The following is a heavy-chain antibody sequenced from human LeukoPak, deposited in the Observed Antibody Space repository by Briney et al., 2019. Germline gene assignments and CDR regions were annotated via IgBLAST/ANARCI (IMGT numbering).Heavy chain of an antibody. CDR1: GYTFTSYG. CDR2: ISAYNGNT. Sequence: RASVKVSCKPSGYTFTSYGISWVRQAPGQGLDWMGWISAYNGNTNYAQKLQGRVTMTTDTSTSTVYMELRSLRFDDTAIYYCVRAGVMGLMDYWGQGTPVTVSS. CDR3: VRAGVMGLMDY. J-gene: IGHJ4*02. D-gene: IGHD3-3*01. V-gene: IGHV1-18*01.